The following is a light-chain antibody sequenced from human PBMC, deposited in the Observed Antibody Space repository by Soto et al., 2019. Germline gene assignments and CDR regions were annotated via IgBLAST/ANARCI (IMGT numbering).Light chain of an antibody. CDR3: QHYKSYSWT. CDR2: KAS. CDR1: ENINTW. V-gene: IGKV1-5*03. Sequence: DIQMTKSPSTLSAYVGDRVTITCRASENINTWLAWYQQQPGKAPKLLIYKASSLQSGAPPRFSGSGSGTEFTLTISSLQPDDSATYYCQHYKSYSWTCGQGTTVE. J-gene: IGKJ1*01.